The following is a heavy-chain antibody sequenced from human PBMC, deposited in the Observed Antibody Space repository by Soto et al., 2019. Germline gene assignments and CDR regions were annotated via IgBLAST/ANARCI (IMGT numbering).Heavy chain of an antibody. J-gene: IGHJ3*02. V-gene: IGHV3-33*01. Sequence: QVQLVESGGGVAQPGRSLRLSCAASGFTFSSYGMHWVRQAPGKGLEWVAVIWYDGSNKYYADSVKGRFTISRDNSKNTLYLQMNSLRAEDTAVYYCARDLATVVTQTSDAFDIWGQGTMVTVSS. CDR2: IWYDGSNK. D-gene: IGHD4-17*01. CDR3: ARDLATVVTQTSDAFDI. CDR1: GFTFSSYG.